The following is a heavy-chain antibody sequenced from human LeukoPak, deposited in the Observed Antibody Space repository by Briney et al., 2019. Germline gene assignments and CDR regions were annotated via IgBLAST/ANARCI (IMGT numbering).Heavy chain of an antibody. Sequence: SETLSLTCAVSGDSISSGGYSWSWIRQTPGKGLGWIAYIHDSGSTYNNPSLKSRLSISIDTPKNQFSLKLNSVTAADTAVYYCARVVAAAGNNWFDPWGQGTLVTVSS. CDR3: ARVVAAAGNNWFDP. V-gene: IGHV4-30-4*07. CDR2: IHDSGST. D-gene: IGHD6-13*01. CDR1: GDSISSGGYS. J-gene: IGHJ5*02.